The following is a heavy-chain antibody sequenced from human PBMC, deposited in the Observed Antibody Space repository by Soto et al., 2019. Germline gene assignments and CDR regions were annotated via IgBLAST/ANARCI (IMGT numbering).Heavy chain of an antibody. J-gene: IGHJ3*02. V-gene: IGHV4-59*01. CDR1: GGSISSYY. D-gene: IGHD3-10*01. CDR2: IYYSGST. Sequence: PSETLSLTCTVSGGSISSYYWSWIRQPPGKGLEWIGYIYYSGSTNYNPSLKSRVTISVDTSKNQFSLKLSSVTAADTAVYYCASSYYYGPVGRGAFDIWGQGTMVTVSS. CDR3: ASSYYYGPVGRGAFDI.